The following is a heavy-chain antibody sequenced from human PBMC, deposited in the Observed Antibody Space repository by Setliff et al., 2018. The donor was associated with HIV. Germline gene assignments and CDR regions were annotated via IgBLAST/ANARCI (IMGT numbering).Heavy chain of an antibody. CDR2: ISYDGSTT. CDR1: GFTFTSYS. Sequence: PGGSLRLSCAASGFTFTSYSMHWVRQAPGKGLEWLALISYDGSTTYYADSLKGRFTISRDNSINILYLHMNSLIAEDTAVYYCAKGVKWLAPWGQGTLVTVSS. CDR3: AKGVKWLAP. V-gene: IGHV3-30*18. D-gene: IGHD3-10*01. J-gene: IGHJ5*02.